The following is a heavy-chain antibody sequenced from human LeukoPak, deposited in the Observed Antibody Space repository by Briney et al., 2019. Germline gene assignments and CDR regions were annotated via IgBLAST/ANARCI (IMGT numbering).Heavy chain of an antibody. D-gene: IGHD2-2*01. J-gene: IGHJ1*01. Sequence: GGSLRLSRAASGFTVSTYYITCVRQAPGKGLECVSVIYSGGSTYYADSVKGRVTVSRDNSKNTLYLQINSLGAEDTAMYYCAGGLGYCTSTTCLLPYHDWAEGPLLTVSS. V-gene: IGHV3-53*01. CDR2: IYSGGST. CDR3: AGGLGYCTSTTCLLPYHD. CDR1: GFTVSTYY.